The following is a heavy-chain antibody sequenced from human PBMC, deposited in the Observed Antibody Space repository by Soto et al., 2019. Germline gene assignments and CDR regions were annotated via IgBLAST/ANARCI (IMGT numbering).Heavy chain of an antibody. V-gene: IGHV3-7*01. J-gene: IGHJ4*02. D-gene: IGHD3-10*01. CDR2: IKQDGSEK. CDR1: GFTFSSYW. Sequence: GGSLRLSCAASGFTFSSYWMSWVRQAPGKGLEWVANIKQDGSEKYYVDSVKGRFTISRDNAKNSLYLQMNSLRAEDTAVYYCARGHYYGSGNIGDYWGQGTLVTVSS. CDR3: ARGHYYGSGNIGDY.